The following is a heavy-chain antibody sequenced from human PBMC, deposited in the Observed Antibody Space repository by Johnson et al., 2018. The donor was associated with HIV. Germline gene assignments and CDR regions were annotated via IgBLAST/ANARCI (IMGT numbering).Heavy chain of an antibody. D-gene: IGHD3-3*01. CDR3: ARATYPNFWGGSSPSHAFHV. CDR1: GFTFSSYG. Sequence: QVQLVESGGGVVQPGRSLRLSCAASGFTFSSYGMHWVRQAPGKGLEWVSVIYSGGSTYYADSVKGRFIISRDNAKNSVYLQMNSLSAEDTAIYYCARATYPNFWGGSSPSHAFHVWGQGTMVTVSP. V-gene: IGHV3-NL1*01. J-gene: IGHJ3*01. CDR2: IYSGGST.